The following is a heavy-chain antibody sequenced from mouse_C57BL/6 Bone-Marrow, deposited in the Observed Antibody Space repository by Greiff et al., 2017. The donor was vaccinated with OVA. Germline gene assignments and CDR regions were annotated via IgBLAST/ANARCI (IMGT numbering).Heavy chain of an antibody. Sequence: EVNLVESEGGLVQPGSSMKLSCTASGFTFSDYYMAWVRQVPEKGLEWVANINYDGSSTYYLDSLKSRFIISRDNAKNILYLQMSSLKSEDTATYYCARTPYGSTHWYFDVWGTGTTVTVSS. CDR3: ARTPYGSTHWYFDV. CDR1: GFTFSDYY. D-gene: IGHD1-1*01. J-gene: IGHJ1*03. V-gene: IGHV5-16*01. CDR2: INYDGSST.